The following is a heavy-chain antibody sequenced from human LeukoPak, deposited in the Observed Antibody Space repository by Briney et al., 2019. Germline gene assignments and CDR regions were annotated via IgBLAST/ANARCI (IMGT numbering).Heavy chain of an antibody. CDR3: ATVRYYDSSGPFDP. V-gene: IGHV1-2*02. J-gene: IGHJ5*02. CDR2: INPNSGGT. D-gene: IGHD3-22*01. CDR1: GYTFTGYY. Sequence: VASVKVSCKASGYTFTGYYMHWVRQAPGQGLEWMGWINPNSGGTNYAQKFQGRVTITADESTSTAYMELSSLRSEDTAVYYCATVRYYDSSGPFDPWGQGTLVAVSS.